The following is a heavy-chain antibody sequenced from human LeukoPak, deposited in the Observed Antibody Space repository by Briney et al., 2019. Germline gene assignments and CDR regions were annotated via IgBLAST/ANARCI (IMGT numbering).Heavy chain of an antibody. CDR1: GFTFSSYG. Sequence: PGGSLRLSCAASGFTFSSYGMHWVRQAPGKGLEWVAVISYDGSNKFYADSVKGRFTISRDNSKNTLYLQMNSLRAEDTAVYYCAKLARRGSSWFVFEYYYGMDVWGQGTTVPVAS. CDR2: ISYDGSNK. CDR3: AKLARRGSSWFVFEYYYGMDV. J-gene: IGHJ6*02. V-gene: IGHV3-30*18. D-gene: IGHD6-13*01.